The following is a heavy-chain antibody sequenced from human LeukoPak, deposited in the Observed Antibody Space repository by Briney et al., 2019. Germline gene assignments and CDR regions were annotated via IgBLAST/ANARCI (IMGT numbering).Heavy chain of an antibody. CDR2: IYYSGST. CDR3: ARHPQGDGGDYFIDY. CDR1: GGSLSSGSYY. D-gene: IGHD2-21*02. J-gene: IGHJ4*02. Sequence: SGTLSLTCTVSGGSLSSGSYYWGWIRQPPGKGLEWIGSIYYSGSTYYNPSLKSRVTISVDTSKNQFSLKLSSVTAADTAVYYCARHPQGDGGDYFIDYWGQGTLVTVSS. V-gene: IGHV4-39*01.